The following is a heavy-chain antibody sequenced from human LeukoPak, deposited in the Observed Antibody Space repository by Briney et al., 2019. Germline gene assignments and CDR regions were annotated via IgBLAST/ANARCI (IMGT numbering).Heavy chain of an antibody. CDR3: AREEHGVAVLVDAFDI. CDR2: ISGSGGST. CDR1: GFTFSSYA. Sequence: GGSLRLSCAASGFTFSSYAMSWVRQAPGKGLEWVSAISGSGGSTYYADSVKGRFTISRDNSKNTLYLQMNSLRAEDTAVYYCAREEHGVAVLVDAFDIWGQGTMVTVSS. J-gene: IGHJ3*02. V-gene: IGHV3-23*01. D-gene: IGHD6-19*01.